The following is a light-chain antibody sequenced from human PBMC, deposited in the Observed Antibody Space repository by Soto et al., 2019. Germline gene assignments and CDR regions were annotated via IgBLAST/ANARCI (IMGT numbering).Light chain of an antibody. J-gene: IGKJ2*01. V-gene: IGKV1-5*03. CDR2: KAT. Sequence: DIEMTQSPSTLSASVGDRVTITCRASQSITTWLAWYQQKPGKAPKLLIYKATNVQTGVPSRFSGSGSGTELSLTISSLQPEDFAIYYCQQYNDYQYTFGQGTKLEIK. CDR1: QSITTW. CDR3: QQYNDYQYT.